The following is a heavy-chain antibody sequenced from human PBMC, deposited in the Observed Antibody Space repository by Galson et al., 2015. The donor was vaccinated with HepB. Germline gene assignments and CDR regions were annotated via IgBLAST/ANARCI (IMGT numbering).Heavy chain of an antibody. V-gene: IGHV3-30*02. J-gene: IGHJ6*02. CDR1: GFTFSSYG. D-gene: IGHD2-15*01. CDR2: IRYDGSNK. Sequence: SLRLSCAASGFTFSSYGMHWVRQAPGKGLEWVAFIRYDGSNKYYADSVKGRFTISRDNSKNTLYLQMNSLRAEDTAVYYCAKDTQDIVVVVAATLYYYYGMDVWGQGTTVTVSS. CDR3: AKDTQDIVVVVAATLYYYYGMDV.